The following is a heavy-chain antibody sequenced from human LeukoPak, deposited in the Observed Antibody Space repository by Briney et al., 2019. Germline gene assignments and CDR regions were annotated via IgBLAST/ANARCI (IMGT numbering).Heavy chain of an antibody. D-gene: IGHD4-4*01. Sequence: GGSLRLSCAASGFTFSNYGMHWVRQAPGKGLEWVAVIWYDGSNKYYADSVKGRFTISRDNPKNTLSLQMNSLRAEDTAVYYCARDPSLRVTLDYWGQGTLVTVSS. CDR3: ARDPSLRVTLDY. J-gene: IGHJ4*02. CDR1: GFTFSNYG. CDR2: IWYDGSNK. V-gene: IGHV3-33*01.